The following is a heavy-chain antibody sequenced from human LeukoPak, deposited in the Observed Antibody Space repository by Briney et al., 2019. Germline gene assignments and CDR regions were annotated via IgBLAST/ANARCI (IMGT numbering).Heavy chain of an antibody. J-gene: IGHJ4*02. Sequence: ASVKVSCKASGYTFTGYYMHWVRQAPGQGLEWMGWINPNSGGTNYAQKFQGRVTMTRDTSISTAYMELSRLRSDDTAVYYCARAIAAGDWGSLYYFDYWGQGTWSPSPQ. CDR1: GYTFTGYY. CDR3: ARAIAAGDWGSLYYFDY. V-gene: IGHV1-2*02. D-gene: IGHD3-16*01. CDR2: INPNSGGT.